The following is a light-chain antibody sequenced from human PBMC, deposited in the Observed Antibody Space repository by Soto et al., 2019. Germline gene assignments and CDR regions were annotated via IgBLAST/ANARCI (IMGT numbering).Light chain of an antibody. CDR1: QSLLHSNGYNY. J-gene: IGKJ1*01. CDR2: LGS. Sequence: DIVMTQSPLPLPVTPGEPASISCRSSQSLLHSNGYNYLDWYLQKPGQSPQLLIYLGSNRASGVPDRFSGSGSGTDFTLKISRVEAEDVGVYYCMQALQTPRTFGQGTKV. V-gene: IGKV2-28*01. CDR3: MQALQTPRT.